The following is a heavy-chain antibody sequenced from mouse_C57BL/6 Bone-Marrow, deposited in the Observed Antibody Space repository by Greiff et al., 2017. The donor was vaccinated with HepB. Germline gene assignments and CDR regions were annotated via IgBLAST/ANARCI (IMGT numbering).Heavy chain of an antibody. V-gene: IGHV14-4*01. CDR3: TTLGSNWYFDV. CDR1: GFNIKDDY. Sequence: VQLQQSGAELVRPGASVKLSCTASGFNIKDDYMHWVKQRPEQGLEWIGWIDPENGDTEYASKFQGKATITADTSSNTAYLQLSSLTSEDTAVYYCTTLGSNWYFDVWGTGTTVTVSS. CDR2: IDPENGDT. D-gene: IGHD5-1*01. J-gene: IGHJ1*03.